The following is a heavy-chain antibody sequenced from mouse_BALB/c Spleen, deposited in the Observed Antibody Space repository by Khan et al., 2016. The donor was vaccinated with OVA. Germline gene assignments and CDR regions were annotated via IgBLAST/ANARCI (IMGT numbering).Heavy chain of an antibody. CDR2: INPDSSTI. CDR3: ARPYRYDGRAWFAY. Sequence: EVKLLESGGGLVQPGGSLKLSCTASGFDFSRYWMSWVRQAPGKGLEWIGEINPDSSTINYTPSLKDKFIISRDNAKNTLYLQMSKVRSEDTALYYCARPYRYDGRAWFAYWGQGTLVTVSA. J-gene: IGHJ3*01. CDR1: GFDFSRYW. D-gene: IGHD2-14*01. V-gene: IGHV4-1*02.